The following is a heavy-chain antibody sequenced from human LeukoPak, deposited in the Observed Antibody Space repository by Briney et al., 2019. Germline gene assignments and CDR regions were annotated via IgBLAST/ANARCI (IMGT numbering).Heavy chain of an antibody. CDR3: ASEYCPNTTCYWGGLGV. CDR2: MNPNSGKT. J-gene: IGHJ6*02. D-gene: IGHD2-2*01. Sequence: ASVKVSCKASGGTFTSDDINWVRQATGLELEWMGWMNPNSGKTGYAQKFQGRVTLTRNTAMGTAYMELSNLRSEDTAVYYCASEYCPNTTCYWGGLGVWGQGTTVTVSS. V-gene: IGHV1-8*01. CDR1: GGTFTSDD.